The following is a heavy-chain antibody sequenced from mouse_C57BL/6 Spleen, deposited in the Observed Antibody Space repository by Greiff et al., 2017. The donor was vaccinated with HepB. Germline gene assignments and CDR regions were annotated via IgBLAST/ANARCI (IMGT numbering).Heavy chain of an antibody. Sequence: VQGVESGPGLVQPSQSLSITCTVSGFSLTSYGVHWVRQPPGKGLEWLGVIWSGGSTDYNAAFISRLSISKDNSKSQVFFKMNSLQADDTAIYYCAKNSEAYYYGSFAYWGQGTLVTVSA. V-gene: IGHV2-4*01. CDR2: IWSGGST. CDR1: GFSLTSYG. D-gene: IGHD1-1*01. CDR3: AKNSEAYYYGSFAY. J-gene: IGHJ3*01.